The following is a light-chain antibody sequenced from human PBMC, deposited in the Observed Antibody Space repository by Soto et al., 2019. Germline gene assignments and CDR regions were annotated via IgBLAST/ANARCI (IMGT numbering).Light chain of an antibody. CDR2: KAS. J-gene: IGKJ4*01. Sequence: DIQMTQSPSALSASVGERVTITCRASQSINSWLAWYQQKSGKAPKLLIYKASSLESGVPSRFSGSGSGTEFTLIISSLQPDDFATYYCQQYNSYPLTFGGGTKVEIK. CDR3: QQYNSYPLT. CDR1: QSINSW. V-gene: IGKV1-5*03.